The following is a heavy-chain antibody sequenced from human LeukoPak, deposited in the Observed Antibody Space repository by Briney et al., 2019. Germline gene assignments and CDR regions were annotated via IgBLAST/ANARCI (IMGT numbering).Heavy chain of an antibody. CDR3: ARVKGRNYYMDV. V-gene: IGHV4-59*01. Sequence: PSETLSLTCTVSGGSISSYYWSWIRQPPGKGLEWIGYIYYSGSTNYNPSLKSRVTISVDTSKNQFSLKLSSVTAADTAVYYCARVKGRNYYMDVWGKGTTVTVSS. CDR1: GGSISSYY. J-gene: IGHJ6*03. CDR2: IYYSGST.